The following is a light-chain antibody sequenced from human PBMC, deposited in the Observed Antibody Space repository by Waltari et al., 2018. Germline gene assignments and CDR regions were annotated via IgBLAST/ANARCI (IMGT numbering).Light chain of an antibody. Sequence: VLTQSPGTLSLSPGERATLSCRASRSVIKYLAWYQQKPGRAPRLLVYHASTRATGIPDRCSGSGSGTDFSLTISRLEPDDFAVYYCQKYDSLPATFGQGTRVEIK. CDR2: HAS. CDR3: QKYDSLPAT. J-gene: IGKJ1*01. V-gene: IGKV3-20*01. CDR1: RSVIKY.